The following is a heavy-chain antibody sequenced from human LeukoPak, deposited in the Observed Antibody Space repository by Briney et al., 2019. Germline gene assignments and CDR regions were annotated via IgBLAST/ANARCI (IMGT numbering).Heavy chain of an antibody. V-gene: IGHV1-2*02. Sequence: ASMKVSCKASRYTFTGYYMHWVRQAPGQGLEWMGWINPHSGDTNYAQKFQGRVTMTRDTSTSTAYMEVGRLRSDDTAVYYCAKDMRSRGYSGYDCFDYWGQGTLVTVSS. CDR1: RYTFTGYY. CDR2: INPHSGDT. D-gene: IGHD5-12*01. CDR3: AKDMRSRGYSGYDCFDY. J-gene: IGHJ4*02.